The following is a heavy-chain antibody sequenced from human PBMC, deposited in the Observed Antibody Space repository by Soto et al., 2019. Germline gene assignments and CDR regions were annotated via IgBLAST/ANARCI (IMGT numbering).Heavy chain of an antibody. V-gene: IGHV4-4*07. CDR2: VYTSGST. CDR1: GGSFSTFY. J-gene: IGHJ4*02. CDR3: ARQSHPLEPFDY. Sequence: QVQLQESGPGLVKPSETLSLTSTVSGGSFSTFYWSWIRQPAGKGLEWIGRVYTSGSTNYSPSLRSRVTMSVDTSKNQFSLKLKSVTAADTAVYYCARQSHPLEPFDYWGQGTLVPVSS. D-gene: IGHD3-3*01.